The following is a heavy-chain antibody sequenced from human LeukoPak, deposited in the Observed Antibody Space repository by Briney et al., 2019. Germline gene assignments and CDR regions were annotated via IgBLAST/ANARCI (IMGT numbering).Heavy chain of an antibody. J-gene: IGHJ4*02. CDR3: ARDSTRGSGGF. D-gene: IGHD3-10*01. CDR2: IIPILGIA. CDR1: GGTFSSYA. Sequence: SVKVSCKASGGTFSSYAISWVRQAPGQGLEWMGRIIPILGIANYAQKFQGRVTITADKSTSTAYMELSSLRFQDTAVYYCARDSTRGSGGFWGQGTLVTVSS. V-gene: IGHV1-69*04.